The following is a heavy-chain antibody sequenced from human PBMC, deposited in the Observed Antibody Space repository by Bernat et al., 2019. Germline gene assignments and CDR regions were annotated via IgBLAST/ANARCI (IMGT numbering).Heavy chain of an antibody. Sequence: QVQLQESGPGLVKPSQTLSLTCTVSGGSISSGGYYWSWIRQHPGKGLEWIGYIYYSGSTYYNPSLKSRVTRSVETSKNQFPQKLTSVTPADTAVYYCAREANWGYLLDYGGQGTLVTV. CDR1: GGSISSGGYY. CDR2: IYYSGST. V-gene: IGHV4-31*03. J-gene: IGHJ4*02. D-gene: IGHD7-27*01. CDR3: AREANWGYLLDY.